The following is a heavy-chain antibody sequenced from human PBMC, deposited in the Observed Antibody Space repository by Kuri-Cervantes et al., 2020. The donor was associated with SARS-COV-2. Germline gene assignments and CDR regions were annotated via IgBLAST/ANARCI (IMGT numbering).Heavy chain of an antibody. D-gene: IGHD3-22*01. CDR2: TRNKANSYTT. V-gene: IGHV3-72*01. Sequence: GESLKISCAASGFTFSDHYMDWVRQAPGKGLEWVGRTRNKANSYTTEYAASVKGRFTISRDDSKNSLYLQMNSLKTEDTAVYYCARVESSVHYGHDHWGQGTLVTVSS. J-gene: IGHJ4*02. CDR1: GFTFSDHY. CDR3: ARVESSVHYGHDH.